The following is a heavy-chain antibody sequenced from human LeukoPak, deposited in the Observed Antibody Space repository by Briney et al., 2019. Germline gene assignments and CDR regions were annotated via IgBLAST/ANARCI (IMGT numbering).Heavy chain of an antibody. D-gene: IGHD2-2*01. J-gene: IGHJ4*02. CDR3: ARANFLYCSSSTCLFDY. Sequence: GASVKVSCKASGYTFTDYYMHWVRQAPGQGFEWMGWINPNDGDTNYAQKIQGRVTMTRDPSISTAHMEVSRLRSDDTAVYYCARANFLYCSSSTCLFDYWGQGTLVTVSS. V-gene: IGHV1-2*02. CDR1: GYTFTDYY. CDR2: INPNDGDT.